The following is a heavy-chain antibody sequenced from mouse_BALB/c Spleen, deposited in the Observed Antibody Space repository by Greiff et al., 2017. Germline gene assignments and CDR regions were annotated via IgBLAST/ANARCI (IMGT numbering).Heavy chain of an antibody. CDR2: ISSGGST. J-gene: IGHJ1*01. CDR1: GFTFSSYA. V-gene: IGHV5-6-5*01. CDR3: ARRLGDYDWYFDV. Sequence: EVQGVESGGGLVKPGGSLKLSCAASGFTFSSYAMSWVRQTPEKRLEWVASISSGGSTYYPDSVKGRFTISRDNARNILYLQMSSLRSEDTAMYYCARRLGDYDWYFDVWGAGTTVTVSS. D-gene: IGHD2-4*01.